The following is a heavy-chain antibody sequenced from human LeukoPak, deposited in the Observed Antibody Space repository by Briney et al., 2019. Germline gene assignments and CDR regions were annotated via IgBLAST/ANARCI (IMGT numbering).Heavy chain of an antibody. CDR3: VKGRISEDGLDF. Sequence: GGSLRLSCAASGFTFSRSAMTWVRQTPGKGLDWVSSISSSGNTYYADSVKGRFTISRDNSKNMLYLQMNSLRAEDTAIYYCVKGRISEDGLDFWGQGTLVTVSS. J-gene: IGHJ4*02. D-gene: IGHD6-13*01. V-gene: IGHV3-23*01. CDR1: GFTFSRSA. CDR2: ISSSGNT.